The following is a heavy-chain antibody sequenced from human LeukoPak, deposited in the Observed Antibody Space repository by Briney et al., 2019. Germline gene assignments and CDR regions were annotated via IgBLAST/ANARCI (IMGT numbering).Heavy chain of an antibody. CDR3: TSDFG. D-gene: IGHD3-10*01. CDR1: GFTLSNAW. J-gene: IGHJ3*01. CDR2: MKSEASGGTP. Sequence: GGSLRLSCEVSGFTLSNAWIHWVRQAPGKGLEWVGRMKSEASGGTPDYAAPVIGRFTISRDDSKSTLYLQMNSLKTEDGGVYYCTSDFGWGQGTMVTVSS. V-gene: IGHV3-15*01.